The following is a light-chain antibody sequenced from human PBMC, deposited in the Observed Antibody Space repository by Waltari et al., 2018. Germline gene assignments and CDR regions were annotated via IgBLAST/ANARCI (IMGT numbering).Light chain of an antibody. CDR2: YRSDSDK. J-gene: IGLJ3*02. CDR1: SGLDVGTYR. CDR3: MIWDSSAWV. V-gene: IGLV5-45*03. Sequence: QAVLTQPSSLSASPGASASPTCTLRSGLDVGTYRIYWYKQKPGSPPHYLLRYRSDSDKQQGSGVPSRFSGSKDASANAGILLISGLQSDDEADYYCMIWDSSAWVFGGGTKLTVL.